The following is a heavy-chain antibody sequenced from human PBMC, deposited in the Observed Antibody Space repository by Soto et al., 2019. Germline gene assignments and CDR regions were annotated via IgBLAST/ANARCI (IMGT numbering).Heavy chain of an antibody. CDR2: ISAYNGNT. J-gene: IGHJ6*02. CDR1: GYTFTSYG. Sequence: ASVKVSCKASGYTFTSYGMSWVRQAPGQGLEWMGWISAYNGNTNYAQKLQGRVTMTTDTSTSTAYMELRSLRSDDTAVYYCARAGYSSSSGRSYYYYYGMDVWGQGTTVTVSS. V-gene: IGHV1-18*01. CDR3: ARAGYSSSSGRSYYYYYGMDV. D-gene: IGHD6-6*01.